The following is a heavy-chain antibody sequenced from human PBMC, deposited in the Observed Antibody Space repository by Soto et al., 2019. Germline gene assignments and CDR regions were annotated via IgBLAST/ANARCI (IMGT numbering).Heavy chain of an antibody. D-gene: IGHD6-13*01. CDR1: GFTFSSYG. CDR3: ARDLTGSSWYSTGLDY. V-gene: IGHV3-33*01. Sequence: GGSLRLSCAASGFTFSSYGMHWVRQAPGKGLEWVAVIWYDGSNKYYADSVKGRFTISRDNSKNTLYLQMNSLRAEDTAVYYCARDLTGSSWYSTGLDYWGQGSLVTVSS. J-gene: IGHJ4*02. CDR2: IWYDGSNK.